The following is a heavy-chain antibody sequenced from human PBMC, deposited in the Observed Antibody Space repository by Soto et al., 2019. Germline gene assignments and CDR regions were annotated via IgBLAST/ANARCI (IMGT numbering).Heavy chain of an antibody. CDR3: ARVFSYSEYYFDY. J-gene: IGHJ4*02. Sequence: GGSLRLSCAASGFTFSSYAMHWVRQAPGKGLEWVAVISYDGSNKYYADSVKGRFTISRDNSKNTLYLQMNSLRAEDTAVYYCARVFSYSEYYFDYWGQGTLVTSPQ. D-gene: IGHD1-26*01. V-gene: IGHV3-30-3*01. CDR2: ISYDGSNK. CDR1: GFTFSSYA.